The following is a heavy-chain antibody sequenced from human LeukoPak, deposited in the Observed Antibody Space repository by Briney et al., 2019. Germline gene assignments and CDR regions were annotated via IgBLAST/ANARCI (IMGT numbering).Heavy chain of an antibody. J-gene: IGHJ1*01. D-gene: IGHD3-22*01. CDR2: INPNSGGT. Sequence: ASVKVSCKASGYTFTGYYMHWVRQAPGQGLEWMGWINPNSGGTNYAQKFQGGVTMTRDTSISTAYMELSRLRSDDTAVYYCARYYYDSSGYYSAEYFQHWGQGTLVTVSS. CDR3: ARYYYDSSGYYSAEYFQH. V-gene: IGHV1-2*02. CDR1: GYTFTGYY.